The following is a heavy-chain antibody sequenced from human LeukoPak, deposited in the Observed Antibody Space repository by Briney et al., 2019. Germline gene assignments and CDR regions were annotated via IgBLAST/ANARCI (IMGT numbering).Heavy chain of an antibody. CDR2: IYYSGST. Sequence: SETLSLTCTVSGGSISSSSYYWGWIRQPPGKGLEWIGSIYYSGSTYYNPSLKSRVTISVDTSKNQFSLKLSSVTAADTAVYYCARLEQQLGNGAFDIWGQGTMVTVSS. CDR1: GGSISSSSYY. J-gene: IGHJ3*02. D-gene: IGHD6-13*01. V-gene: IGHV4-39*01. CDR3: ARLEQQLGNGAFDI.